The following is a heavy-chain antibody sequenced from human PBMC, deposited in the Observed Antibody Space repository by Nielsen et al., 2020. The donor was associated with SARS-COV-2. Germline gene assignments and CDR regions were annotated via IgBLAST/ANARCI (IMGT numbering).Heavy chain of an antibody. CDR1: GYTFTGYY. V-gene: IGHV1-2*06. J-gene: IGHJ6*02. Sequence: ASVKVSCKASGYTFTGYYMHWVRQAPAQGLDWMGRINPNSGGTNYVQKLQGRVTMTRDTPISTAYMELSRLRSDDTAVYYCARADGYSYGYYYYGMDVWGQGTTVTVSS. D-gene: IGHD5-18*01. CDR3: ARADGYSYGYYYYGMDV. CDR2: INPNSGGT.